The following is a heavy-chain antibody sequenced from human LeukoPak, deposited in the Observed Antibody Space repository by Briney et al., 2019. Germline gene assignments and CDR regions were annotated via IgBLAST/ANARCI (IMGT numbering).Heavy chain of an antibody. Sequence: PGSSMRPSSAAAGFSVSSNIMRWRRAPGGGVQELVSIIYSGGSTYYADSVKGRFTISRDNSKNTLYLQMNSLRAEDTAVYYCARGPCRDLVDFWCQGPRVIVSS. J-gene: IGHJ4*02. V-gene: IGHV3-53*01. CDR1: GFSVSSNI. CDR2: IYSGGST. CDR3: ARGPCRDLVDF.